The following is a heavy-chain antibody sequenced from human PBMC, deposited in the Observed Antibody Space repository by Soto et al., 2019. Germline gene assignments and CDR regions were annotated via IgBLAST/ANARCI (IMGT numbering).Heavy chain of an antibody. CDR1: GYTFPSYD. V-gene: IGHV1-8*01. Sequence: GASVKVSFKASGYTFPSYDINWVRQATGQGLEWMGWMNPDSGDTGYVQKFQGRVTFTRDTSVTTAYLELSSLTSEDTAVYYCTRSRRGTGVDFDFWGQGTPVTVSS. CDR2: MNPDSGDT. D-gene: IGHD7-27*01. J-gene: IGHJ4*02. CDR3: TRSRRGTGVDFDF.